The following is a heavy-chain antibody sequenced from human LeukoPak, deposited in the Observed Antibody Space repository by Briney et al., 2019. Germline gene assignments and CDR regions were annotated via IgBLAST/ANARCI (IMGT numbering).Heavy chain of an antibody. J-gene: IGHJ4*02. V-gene: IGHV3-23*01. D-gene: IGHD4-23*01. CDR2: ISGNGGST. CDR1: GFTFSSYA. CDR3: AKLYGGNYFDY. Sequence: GGSLRLSCAASGFTFSSYAMSWVRQAPGKGLEWVSAISGNGGSTYYADSVKGRFTTSRDNSKNTLYLQMNSLRAEDTAVYYCAKLYGGNYFDYWGQGALVTVSS.